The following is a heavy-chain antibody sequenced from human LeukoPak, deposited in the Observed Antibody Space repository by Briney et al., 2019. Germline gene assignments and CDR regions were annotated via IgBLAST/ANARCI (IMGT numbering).Heavy chain of an antibody. V-gene: IGHV4-59*01. D-gene: IGHD5-24*01. Sequence: SETLFLTCAVYGGSFSGYYWSWIRQPPGKGLEWIGYIYYSGNTNHNPSLKSRLTISVDTSKNQFSLKLSSVTAADTAVYYCARESRRDGYKFDYWGQGTLVTVSS. CDR2: IYYSGNT. CDR3: ARESRRDGYKFDY. CDR1: GGSFSGYY. J-gene: IGHJ4*02.